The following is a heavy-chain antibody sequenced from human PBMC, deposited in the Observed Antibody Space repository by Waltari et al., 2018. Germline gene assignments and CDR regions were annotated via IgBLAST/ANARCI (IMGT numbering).Heavy chain of an antibody. J-gene: IGHJ4*02. CDR1: GYTFTGYY. CDR3: ARTGAERTNEYRSGYVY. CDR2: ISPNGGEA. V-gene: IGHV1-2*06. D-gene: IGHD3-22*01. Sequence: QVQLVQSGAEVQKPGATVKVSCKASGYTFTGYYLHWLRHAPGHGLEWMGRISPNGGEAKYAQKCQGRVTMTGDTSITTAYMELTRLRSEDTAVYYCARTGAERTNEYRSGYVYWGQGTMVTVSS.